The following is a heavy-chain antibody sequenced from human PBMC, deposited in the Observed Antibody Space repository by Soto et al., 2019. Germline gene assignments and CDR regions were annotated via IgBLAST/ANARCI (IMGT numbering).Heavy chain of an antibody. CDR1: GYTFTAYH. CDR3: ARNMDYYYGRGSGNGHGV. D-gene: IGHD3-10*02. Sequence: VRLVQSGAEGKEPGDSVRVSCEASGYTFTAYHIHWVRQAPGQGLEWMGWINPKFGDTGYAQDFQGRVSMTSDMSISTVYMELSRLTSDDTAIYYCARNMDYYYGRGSGNGHGVWGQGTTVTVFS. CDR2: INPKFGDT. J-gene: IGHJ6*02. V-gene: IGHV1-2*02.